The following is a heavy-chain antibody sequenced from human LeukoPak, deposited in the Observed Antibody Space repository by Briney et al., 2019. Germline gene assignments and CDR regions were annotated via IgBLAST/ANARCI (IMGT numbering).Heavy chain of an antibody. V-gene: IGHV3-30*02. D-gene: IGHD3-3*01. CDR2: IRYDGRNK. CDR1: GFTFSSYS. Sequence: PGGSLRLSCAASGFTFSSYSMNWVRQAPGKGLEWVAFIRYDGRNKYYADSVKGRFTISRDNSKNTLYLQMNSLRAEDTTVYYCAKDWSIFGVVIDDAFDIWGKGTMVTVS. CDR3: AKDWSIFGVVIDDAFDI. J-gene: IGHJ3*02.